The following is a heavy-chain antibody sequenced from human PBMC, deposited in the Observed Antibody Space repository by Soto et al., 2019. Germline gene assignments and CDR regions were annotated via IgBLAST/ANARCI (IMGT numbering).Heavy chain of an antibody. D-gene: IGHD2-15*01. J-gene: IGHJ3*02. CDR1: GLISSNAW. V-gene: IGHV3-15*01. CDR3: TTDVVSCSGGSCYSHADAFDI. CDR2: VRSNSDGGTT. Sequence: EVQLVESGGGLVKPGGSLRLSCAASGLISSNAWMSWVRQAPGKGLEWVGRVRSNSDGGTTDYAAPVKGRFTISRDDSESTLYLEMNSLKTEDTAVYYCTTDVVSCSGGSCYSHADAFDIWGQGTMVSVSS.